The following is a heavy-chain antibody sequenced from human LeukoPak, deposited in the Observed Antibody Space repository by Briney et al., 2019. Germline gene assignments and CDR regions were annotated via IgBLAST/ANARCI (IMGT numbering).Heavy chain of an antibody. J-gene: IGHJ6*03. D-gene: IGHD6-19*01. CDR2: INHSGST. CDR1: GGSFSGYY. Sequence: SETLSLTCAVYGGSFSGYYWSWIRQPPGKGLEWIGEINHSGSTNYNPSLKSRVTISVDTSKNQFSLKLSSVTAADTAVYYCARPGKYSSGWYGHYYYYMDVWGKGTTVTISS. CDR3: ARPGKYSSGWYGHYYYYMDV. V-gene: IGHV4-34*01.